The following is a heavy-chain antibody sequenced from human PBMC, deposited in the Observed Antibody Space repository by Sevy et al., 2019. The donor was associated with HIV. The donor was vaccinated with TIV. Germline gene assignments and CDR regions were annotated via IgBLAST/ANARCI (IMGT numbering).Heavy chain of an antibody. CDR1: GVSFINNY. CDR2: IYTSGST. D-gene: IGHD4-17*01. CDR3: AREFYGETVPYHFGY. V-gene: IGHV4-4*07. J-gene: IGHJ4*02. Sequence: SETLSLTCTVSGVSFINNYWTWIRQPAGKGLEWIGHIYTSGSTRYNPSLQNRVTMSVDTSKNYFSLRLSSVTAADTAVYYCAREFYGETVPYHFGYWGQGTLVTVSS.